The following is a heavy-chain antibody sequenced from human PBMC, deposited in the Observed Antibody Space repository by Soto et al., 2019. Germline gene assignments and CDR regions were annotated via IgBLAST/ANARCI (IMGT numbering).Heavy chain of an antibody. CDR2: IKSETDGGTI. CDR1: GFTFSNVW. Sequence: EVQLVESGGGLVKPGGSLRLSCAGSGFTFSNVWMNWVRQAPGKGLEWVGRIKSETDGGTIDYAAPVKGRFTISRDDSKNTVYLQSNSLKVEDTAIYHCTTDLKWSGGDYWGQGTLVSVSS. J-gene: IGHJ4*02. V-gene: IGHV3-15*07. D-gene: IGHD3-10*01. CDR3: TTDLKWSGGDY.